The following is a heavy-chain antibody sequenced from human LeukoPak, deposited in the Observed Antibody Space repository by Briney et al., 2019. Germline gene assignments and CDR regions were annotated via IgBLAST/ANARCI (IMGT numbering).Heavy chain of an antibody. CDR3: ARGAYYDFWSGYYSSFDY. D-gene: IGHD3-3*01. V-gene: IGHV1-8*03. Sequence: AASVKVSCKASGYTFTSYDINWVRQAPGQGIEWVGWRSTNCGNTGYSQKFQGRVTITRNTSMSTAYMELSSLRSEDTAVYYCARGAYYDFWSGYYSSFDYWGQGTLVTVSS. J-gene: IGHJ4*02. CDR2: RSTNCGNT. CDR1: GYTFTSYD.